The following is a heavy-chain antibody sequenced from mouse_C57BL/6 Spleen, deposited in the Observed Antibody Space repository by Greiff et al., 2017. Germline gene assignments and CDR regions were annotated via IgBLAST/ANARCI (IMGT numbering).Heavy chain of an antibody. D-gene: IGHD1-1*01. CDR3: TGVLYYYGRGGYFDV. CDR2: IDPETGGT. J-gene: IGHJ1*03. CDR1: GYTFTDYE. Sequence: VQLQQSGAELVRPGASVTLSCKASGYTFTDYELHWVKQTPVHGLEWIGAIDPETGGTAYNQQFKGKAILTADKSSSTAYLELRSLTSENSAVYYWTGVLYYYGRGGYFDVWGTGTTVTVSS. V-gene: IGHV1-15*01.